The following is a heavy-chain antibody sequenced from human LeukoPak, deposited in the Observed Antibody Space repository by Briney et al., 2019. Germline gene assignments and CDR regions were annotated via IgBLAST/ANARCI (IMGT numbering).Heavy chain of an antibody. CDR2: ISAYNGNT. D-gene: IGHD3-9*01. CDR3: ARIEYYDILTGYYAYFDY. J-gene: IGHJ4*02. Sequence: ASVKVSCKASGYTFTSYGISWVRQAPGQGLEWMGWISAYNGNTNYAQKLQGRVTMATDTPTSTAYMELRSLRSDDTAVYYCARIEYYDILTGYYAYFDYWGQGTLVTVSS. CDR1: GYTFTSYG. V-gene: IGHV1-18*01.